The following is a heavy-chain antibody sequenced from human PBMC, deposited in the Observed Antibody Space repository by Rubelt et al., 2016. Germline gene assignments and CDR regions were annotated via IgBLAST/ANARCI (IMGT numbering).Heavy chain of an antibody. CDR1: GGSISSSSYY. CDR2: IYYSGST. CDR3: ARVSGDYVDN. D-gene: IGHD4-17*01. V-gene: IGHV4-39*01. J-gene: IGHJ4*02. Sequence: QVQLQESGPGLVKPSETLSLTCTVSGGSISSSSYYWGWIRQPPGKGLEWIGSIYYSGSTYYNPSLKSRVTISVDTSKNQFSLKLSSVTAADTAVYYCARVSGDYVDNWGQGTLVTVSS.